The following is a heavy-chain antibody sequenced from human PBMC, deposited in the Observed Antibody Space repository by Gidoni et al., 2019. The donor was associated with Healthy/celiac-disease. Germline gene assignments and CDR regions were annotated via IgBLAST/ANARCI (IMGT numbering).Heavy chain of an antibody. CDR1: GFTFSSYG. J-gene: IGHJ4*02. CDR3: ARDPRGIAARTLYYFDY. V-gene: IGHV3-33*01. CDR2: IWYDGSNK. Sequence: QVQLVESGGGVVQPGRSLRLSCAASGFTFSSYGMHWVRQAPGKGLEGGAVIWYDGSNKYYADSVKGRFTISRDNSKNTLYLQMNSLRAEDTAVYYCARDPRGIAARTLYYFDYWGQGTLVTVSS. D-gene: IGHD6-6*01.